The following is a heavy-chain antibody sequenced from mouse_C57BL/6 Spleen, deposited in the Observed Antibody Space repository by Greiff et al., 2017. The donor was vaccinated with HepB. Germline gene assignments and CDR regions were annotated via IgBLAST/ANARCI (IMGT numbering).Heavy chain of an antibody. Sequence: EVQLVESGGDLVKPGGSLKLSCAASGFTFSSYGMSWVRQTPDKRLEWVATISSGGSYTYYPDSVKGRFTISRDNAKNTLYLQMSSLKSEDTAMYYCARSDGYRWYFDVWGTGTTVTVSS. V-gene: IGHV5-6*01. CDR1: GFTFSSYG. CDR3: ARSDGYRWYFDV. CDR2: ISSGGSYT. D-gene: IGHD2-3*01. J-gene: IGHJ1*03.